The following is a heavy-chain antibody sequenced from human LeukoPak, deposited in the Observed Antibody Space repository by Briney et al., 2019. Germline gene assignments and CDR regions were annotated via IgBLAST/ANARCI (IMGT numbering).Heavy chain of an antibody. CDR3: ARHPSSSSVKFDY. CDR2: IYYSGST. J-gene: IGHJ4*02. Sequence: SETLSLTCTVSGGSISSSSYYWGWIRQPPGKGLEWIGSIYYSGSTYYNPSLKSRVTISVDTSKNQFSLKLSSVTAAHTAVYYWARHPSSSSVKFDYWGQGTLVTVSS. D-gene: IGHD6-6*01. V-gene: IGHV4-39*01. CDR1: GGSISSSSYY.